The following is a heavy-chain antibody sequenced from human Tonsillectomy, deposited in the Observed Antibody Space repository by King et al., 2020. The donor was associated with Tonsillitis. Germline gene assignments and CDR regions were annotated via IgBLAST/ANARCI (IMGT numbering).Heavy chain of an antibody. CDR2: IKSKTDGGTT. J-gene: IGHJ6*03. Sequence: VQLVESGGGLVKPGGSLRLSCAASGFTFTNAWMSWVRQAPGKGLEWVGRIKSKTDGGTTDYAAPVKGRFTISRDDSKNTLYLQMNSLKTEEPAVYYCTTDSQDYYDSSGYYYYYYMDVWGKGTTVTVSS. D-gene: IGHD3-22*01. CDR1: GFTFTNAW. CDR3: TTDSQDYYDSSGYYYYYYMDV. V-gene: IGHV3-15*01.